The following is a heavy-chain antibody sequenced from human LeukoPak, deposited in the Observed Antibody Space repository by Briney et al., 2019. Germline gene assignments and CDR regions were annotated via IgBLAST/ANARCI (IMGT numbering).Heavy chain of an antibody. CDR2: IYYSGST. CDR3: ARSFQQLVNWFDP. CDR1: GGSISSYY. V-gene: IGHV4-59*08. Sequence: SETLSLTCTVSGGSISSYYWSWIRQPPGKGLEWIGYIYYSGSTNYNPSLKSRVTISVDTSKNRFSLKLSSVTAADTAVYYCARSFQQLVNWFDPWGQGTLVTVSS. J-gene: IGHJ5*02. D-gene: IGHD6-13*01.